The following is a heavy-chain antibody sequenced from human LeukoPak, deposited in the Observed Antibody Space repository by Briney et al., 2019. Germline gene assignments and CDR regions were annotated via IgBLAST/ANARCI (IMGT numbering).Heavy chain of an antibody. CDR1: GYTFTSYY. J-gene: IGHJ4*02. D-gene: IGHD6-19*01. CDR3: ARDKGYSSGFDY. Sequence: ASVKVSCKASGYTFTSYYMHWVRQAPGQGLEWMGWINPNSGGTNYAQKFQGRVTMTRDTSISTAYMELSRLRSDDTAVYYCARDKGYSSGFDYWGQGTLVTVSS. V-gene: IGHV1-2*02. CDR2: INPNSGGT.